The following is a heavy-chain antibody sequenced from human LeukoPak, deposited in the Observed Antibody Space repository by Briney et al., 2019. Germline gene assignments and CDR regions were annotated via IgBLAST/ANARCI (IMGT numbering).Heavy chain of an antibody. CDR2: IKQDGSEK. D-gene: IGHD6-13*01. V-gene: IGHV3-7*01. CDR3: ARGSSIAAAGDYYYYGMDV. J-gene: IGHJ6*02. Sequence: GGSLRLSCAASGFTFGSYWMSWVRQAPGKGLEWVANIKQDGSEKYYVDSVKGRFTISRDNAKNSLYLQMNSLRAEDTAVYYCARGSSIAAAGDYYYYGMDVWGQGTTVTVSS. CDR1: GFTFGSYW.